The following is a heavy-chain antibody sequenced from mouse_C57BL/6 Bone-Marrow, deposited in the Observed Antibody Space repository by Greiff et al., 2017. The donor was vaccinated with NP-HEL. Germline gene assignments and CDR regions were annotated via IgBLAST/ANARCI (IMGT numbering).Heavy chain of an antibody. CDR2: INPSSGYT. V-gene: IGHV1-7*01. D-gene: IGHD1-1*01. CDR3: ARSRGSSYWYFDV. J-gene: IGHJ1*03. CDR1: GYTFTSYW. Sequence: QVQLQQSGAELAKPGASVKLSCKASGYTFTSYWMHWIKQRPGQGLEWIGYINPSSGYTKYNQKFKDKATLTADKSSSTAYMQLSSLTYEDSAVYYCARSRGSSYWYFDVWGTGTTVTVSS.